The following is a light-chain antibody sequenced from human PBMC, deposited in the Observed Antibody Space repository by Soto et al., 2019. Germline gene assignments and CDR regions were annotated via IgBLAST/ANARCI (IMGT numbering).Light chain of an antibody. V-gene: IGKV1-5*03. CDR1: QSISSW. CDR3: QQYKTFPST. Sequence: DIQMTQSPSTLSASVGDRVTITCRASQSISSWLAWYQQKPGKAPKLLIYQASNLESGVPSSFSGSGSGTEFTLTISSLQPEDFATYYCQQYKTFPSTFGQGTKLEIK. J-gene: IGKJ2*01. CDR2: QAS.